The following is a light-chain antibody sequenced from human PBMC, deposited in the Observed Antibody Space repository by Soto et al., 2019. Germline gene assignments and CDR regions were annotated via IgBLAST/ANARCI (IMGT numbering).Light chain of an antibody. CDR1: QSVSNNY. Sequence: EIALTQSPGTPSLSPGERATLSCRASQSVSNNYLAWYKQEPGQAPRLLIYGASNRATGIPDRFSGSGSGTDFTLTIRRLEPEDFAVYYCQQYGSSGTFGQGTKVDIK. CDR3: QQYGSSGT. V-gene: IGKV3-20*01. CDR2: GAS. J-gene: IGKJ1*01.